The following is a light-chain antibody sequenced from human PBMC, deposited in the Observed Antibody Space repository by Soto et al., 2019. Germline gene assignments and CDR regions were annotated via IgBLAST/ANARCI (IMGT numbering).Light chain of an antibody. CDR3: QQDFSAHLT. V-gene: IGKV4-1*01. CDR2: RAS. J-gene: IGKJ4*01. Sequence: DIVMTQSPASLAVSLGERATINCKSSQSLLNSANDKIHLAWYQQKPGQPPKLLIWRASTRDSGVPDRFSGSGSGTDFTLTINSLQAEDVATYYCQQDFSAHLTFGGGTKVEI. CDR1: QSLLNSANDKIH.